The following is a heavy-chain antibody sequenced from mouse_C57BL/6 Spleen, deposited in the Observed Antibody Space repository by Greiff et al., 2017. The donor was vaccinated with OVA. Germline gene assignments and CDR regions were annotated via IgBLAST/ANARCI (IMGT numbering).Heavy chain of an antibody. D-gene: IGHD1-1*02. J-gene: IGHJ1*03. CDR3: ARIGWFDV. CDR2: ISSGSSTI. V-gene: IGHV5-17*01. CDR1: GFTFSDYG. Sequence: EVKVEESGGGLVKPGGSLKLSCAASGFTFSDYGMHWVRQAPEKGLEWVAYISSGSSTIYYADTVKSRFTISRDNAKNTLFLQMTSLRSEDTAMYYCARIGWFDVWGTGTTVTVSS.